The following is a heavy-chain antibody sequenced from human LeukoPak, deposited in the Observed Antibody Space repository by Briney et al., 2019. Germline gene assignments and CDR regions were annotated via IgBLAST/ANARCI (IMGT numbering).Heavy chain of an antibody. J-gene: IGHJ4*02. D-gene: IGHD1-26*01. CDR2: IKQGGSEK. V-gene: IGHV3-7*03. Sequence: PGGSLRLSCAASGFTFRSYWMSWVRQAPGKGLEWVANIKQGGSEKYYVDSVKGRFTISRDNAKNSLYLQMNSLRAEDTAVYYCAKDQGGSYYDYWGQGTLVTVSS. CDR3: AKDQGGSYYDY. CDR1: GFTFRSYW.